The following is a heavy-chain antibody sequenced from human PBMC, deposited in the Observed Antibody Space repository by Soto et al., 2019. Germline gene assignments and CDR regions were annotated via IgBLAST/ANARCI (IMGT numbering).Heavy chain of an antibody. V-gene: IGHV1-69*01. CDR1: GGTFSSYA. D-gene: IGHD3-10*01. Sequence: QVQLVQSGAEVKKPGSSVKVSCKASGGTFSSYAISWVRQAPGQGLEWMGGIIPIFGTANYAQKFQGRVTITADESTSTAYMELSSLRSEDTAVYYCARGPSGFWELLSYYYYGMDVWGQGTTVTVSS. J-gene: IGHJ6*02. CDR2: IIPIFGTA. CDR3: ARGPSGFWELLSYYYYGMDV.